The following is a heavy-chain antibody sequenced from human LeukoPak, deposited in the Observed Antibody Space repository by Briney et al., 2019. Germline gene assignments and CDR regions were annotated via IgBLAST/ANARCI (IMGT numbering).Heavy chain of an antibody. J-gene: IGHJ3*02. V-gene: IGHV3-53*01. CDR3: ARDHINVNAFDI. CDR2: IYSSGST. D-gene: IGHD3-16*02. CDR1: GFTATTNY. Sequence: TGGSLRLSCAGSGFTATTNYMSWVRQPQGKGLEWVSVIYSSGSTSYADSVKGRFTISRDSSKNTVYLQMNSLGAEDTAVYYCARDHINVNAFDIWGQGTMVTVSS.